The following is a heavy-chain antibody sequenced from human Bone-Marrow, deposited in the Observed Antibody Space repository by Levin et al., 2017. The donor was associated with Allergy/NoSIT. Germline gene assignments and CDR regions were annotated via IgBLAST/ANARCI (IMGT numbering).Heavy chain of an antibody. V-gene: IGHV3-30*18. CDR1: GFTFSSYG. D-gene: IGHD2-15*01. CDR3: AKAGGVPHCTGGSCYHWFDP. J-gene: IGHJ5*02. CDR2: ISYDGSFK. Sequence: GESLKISCAASGFTFSSYGMHWVRQAPGKGPEWVAVISYDGSFKYYADSVKGRFTISRDNSKNTLYLQMDSLRNEETAVYYCAKAGGVPHCTGGSCYHWFDPWGQGTLVTVSS.